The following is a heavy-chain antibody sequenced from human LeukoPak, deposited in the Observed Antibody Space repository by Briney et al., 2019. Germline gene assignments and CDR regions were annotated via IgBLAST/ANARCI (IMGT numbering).Heavy chain of an antibody. J-gene: IGHJ3*02. CDR1: GFTVSTNY. CDR2: IYSGGNT. D-gene: IGHD3-10*01. Sequence: GGSLRLSCAVSGFTVSTNYMNWVRQAPGKGLEWVSVIYSGGNTYYADSVKGRFTISRDNSKNTLFLQMDSLRAEDTATYYCARDFFGWSYDVSDIWGQGTMVTVSS. V-gene: IGHV3-53*01. CDR3: ARDFFGWSYDVSDI.